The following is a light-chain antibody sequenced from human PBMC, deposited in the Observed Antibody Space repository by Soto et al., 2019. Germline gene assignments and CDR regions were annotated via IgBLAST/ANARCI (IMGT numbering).Light chain of an antibody. CDR1: QSISSW. CDR3: QQYNNYLWT. J-gene: IGKJ1*01. Sequence: DIQMTQSPSTLSASVGDRVTITCRASQSISSWLAWYQQKPGKAPKLLIFDASSLESGVPSRFSGNGSGTEFTLTISGLQPDDFASYYCQQYNNYLWTFGQGTKVDIK. V-gene: IGKV1-5*01. CDR2: DAS.